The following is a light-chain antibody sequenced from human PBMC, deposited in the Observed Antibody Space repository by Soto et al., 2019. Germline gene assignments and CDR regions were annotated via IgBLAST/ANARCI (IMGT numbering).Light chain of an antibody. CDR1: QGINNW. CDR2: AAS. V-gene: IGKV1-12*01. J-gene: IGKJ4*01. Sequence: IQMTQSPSSVSASVGDRVTITCRASQGINNWLAWYQQKPGKAPKLLIYAASSLQSAVPSRFSGSGFGTDFTLTISSLQSEDFATYFCQQANSFPLTFGGGTKVDIK. CDR3: QQANSFPLT.